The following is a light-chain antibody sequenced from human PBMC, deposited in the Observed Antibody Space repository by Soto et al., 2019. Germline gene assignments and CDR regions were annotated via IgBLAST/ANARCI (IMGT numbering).Light chain of an antibody. J-gene: IGKJ5*01. Sequence: DIQLTQSPSFLSASVGDRVTITCRASQGISSYLAWYQQKPGKAPKLLIYAASTLQSGFPSRFSGSGSATEFTLTISSMQPEDFATYYCQHLDSYSTFGHGTRLEIK. CDR2: AAS. CDR1: QGISSY. CDR3: QHLDSYST. V-gene: IGKV1-9*01.